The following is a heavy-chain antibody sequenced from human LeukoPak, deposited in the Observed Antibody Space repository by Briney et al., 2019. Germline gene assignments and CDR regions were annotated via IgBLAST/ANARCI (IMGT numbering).Heavy chain of an antibody. D-gene: IGHD5-18*01. CDR3: ARLRVGYSYGAGLSYYYYYMDV. Sequence: SETLSLTCAVSGYSISSGYYWGWIRQPPGKGLEWIGSIYHSGRTYYNPSLKSRVTISVDTSKNQFSLKLSSVTAADTAVYYCARLRVGYSYGAGLSYYYYYMDVWGKGTTVTVSS. CDR1: GYSISSGYY. V-gene: IGHV4-38-2*01. J-gene: IGHJ6*03. CDR2: IYHSGRT.